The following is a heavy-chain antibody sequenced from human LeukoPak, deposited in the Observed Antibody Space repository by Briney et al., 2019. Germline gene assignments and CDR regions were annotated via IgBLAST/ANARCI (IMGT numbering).Heavy chain of an antibody. CDR2: IYYSGNT. Sequence: PSETLSLTCTVSGGSISSYYWSWVRQPPGKGLEWIGYIYYSGNTNYNPSLKSRGTISVDTSKNQFSLKLSSVTAADTAVYYCARPNANGGWFPFDYWGQGTLVTVSS. V-gene: IGHV4-59*08. CDR3: ARPNANGGWFPFDY. J-gene: IGHJ4*02. D-gene: IGHD6-19*01. CDR1: GGSISSYY.